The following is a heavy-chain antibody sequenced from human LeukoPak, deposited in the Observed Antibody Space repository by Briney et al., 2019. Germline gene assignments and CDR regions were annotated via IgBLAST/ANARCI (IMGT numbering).Heavy chain of an antibody. CDR3: ARDVAPIDY. J-gene: IGHJ4*02. Sequence: GGSLRLSCAASGFTFSSNEMNWVRQAPGKWLEWVSYISSSGSTIYYADSVKGRFTISRDNAKNSLYLQMNSLRAEDTAVYYCARDVAPIDYWGQGALVTVSS. CDR1: GFTFSSNE. CDR2: ISSSGSTI. V-gene: IGHV3-48*03.